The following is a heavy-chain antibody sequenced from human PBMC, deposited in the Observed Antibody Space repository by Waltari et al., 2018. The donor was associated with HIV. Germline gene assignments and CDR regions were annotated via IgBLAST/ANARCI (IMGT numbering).Heavy chain of an antibody. Sequence: EVQLVESGGGLVQPGGSLRLSCAASGFTFSNYEMNWVRQAPGKGVEWISCISSSGSTIYYADAVKGRRSSSRDNAKNSLYVQMSGLRAEDTAVYYGARSGLYDTSGYYAPCGYGGQGTLVTVSS. V-gene: IGHV3-48*03. CDR1: GFTFSNYE. CDR2: ISSSGSTI. CDR3: ARSGLYDTSGYYAPCGY. J-gene: IGHJ4*02. D-gene: IGHD3-22*01.